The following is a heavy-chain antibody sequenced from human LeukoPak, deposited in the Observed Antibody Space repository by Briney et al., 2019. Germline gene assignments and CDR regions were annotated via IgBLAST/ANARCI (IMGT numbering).Heavy chain of an antibody. CDR3: ASKHYYDSSGLL. V-gene: IGHV3-11*01. CDR1: GFTFSDYY. Sequence: GGPLRLSCAASGFTFSDYYMSWIRQAPGKGLEWVSYISSSGSTICYADSVKGRFTISRDNAKNSLYLQMNSLRAEDTAVYYCASKHYYDSSGLLWGQGTMVTVSS. J-gene: IGHJ3*01. CDR2: ISSSGSTI. D-gene: IGHD3-22*01.